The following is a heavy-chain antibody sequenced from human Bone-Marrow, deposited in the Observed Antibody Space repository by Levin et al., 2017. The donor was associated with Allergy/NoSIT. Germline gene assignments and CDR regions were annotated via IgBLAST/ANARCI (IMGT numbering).Heavy chain of an antibody. J-gene: IGHJ4*02. CDR2: ISNNGGRT. V-gene: IGHV3-64D*06. CDR1: GFTFNKNT. Sequence: GGSLKLSCSASGFTFNKNTMQWVRQAPGKGLEHVSAISNNGGRTYYTDSVKGRFTISRDNSKNTLFLQMSSLRPEDTAMYYCVKNGDYGELGYWGQGTLVTVSS. CDR3: VKNGDYGELGY. D-gene: IGHD4-17*01.